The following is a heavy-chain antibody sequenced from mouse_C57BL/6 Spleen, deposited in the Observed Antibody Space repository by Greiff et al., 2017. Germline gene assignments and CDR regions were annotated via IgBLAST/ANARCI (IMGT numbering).Heavy chain of an antibody. CDR2: IDPSDSYP. CDR3: ARYGNFHAMDY. D-gene: IGHD2-1*01. CDR1: GYTFTSYW. J-gene: IGHJ4*01. V-gene: IGHV1-50*01. Sequence: QVQLQQPGAELVKPGASVKLSCKASGYTFTSYWMQWVKQRPGQGLEWIGEIDPSDSYPNYNQKFKGKATLTVDTSSSTAYMQLSSLTSEDSAVYFCARYGNFHAMDYWGQGTSVTVSS.